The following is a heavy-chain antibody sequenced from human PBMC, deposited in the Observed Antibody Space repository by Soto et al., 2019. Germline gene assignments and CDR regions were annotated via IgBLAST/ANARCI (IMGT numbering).Heavy chain of an antibody. D-gene: IGHD5-12*01. Sequence: GGSLRLSCAASGFTVSSNHMTWVRQAPGKGLEWVSVIYSGGSTYYADSVKGRFTISRDNSKNTLYLQMNSLRAEDTALYYCARTLGEYSGYDPNGPVDYWAREPWSPSP. J-gene: IGHJ4*02. CDR1: GFTVSSNH. CDR2: IYSGGST. CDR3: ARTLGEYSGYDPNGPVDY. V-gene: IGHV3-66*01.